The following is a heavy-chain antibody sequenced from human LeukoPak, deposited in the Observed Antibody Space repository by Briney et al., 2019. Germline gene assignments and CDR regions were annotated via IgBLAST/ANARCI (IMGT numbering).Heavy chain of an antibody. CDR1: GFTFSSYS. Sequence: PGGSLRPSCAASGFTFSSYSMNWVRQAPGKGLEWVSSISSSSSYIYYADSVKGRFTISRDNAKNSLYLQMNSLRAEDTAVYYCARDGGVGRIAVAGTFDYWGQGTLVTVSS. CDR2: ISSSSSYI. J-gene: IGHJ4*02. V-gene: IGHV3-21*01. D-gene: IGHD6-19*01. CDR3: ARDGGVGRIAVAGTFDY.